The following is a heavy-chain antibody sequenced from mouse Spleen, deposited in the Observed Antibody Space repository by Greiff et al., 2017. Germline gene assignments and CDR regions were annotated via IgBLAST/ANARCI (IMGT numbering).Heavy chain of an antibody. CDR2: ISSGSSTI. CDR1: GFTFSSFG. J-gene: IGHJ4*01. CDR3: ARSLSRDAMDY. V-gene: IGHV5-17*02. Sequence: EVQLQESGGGLVQPGGSRKLSCAASGFTFSSFGMHWVRQAPEKGLEWVAYISSGSSTIYYADTVKGRFTISRDNPKNTLFLQMTSLRSEDTAMYYCARSLSRDAMDYWGQGTSVTVSS.